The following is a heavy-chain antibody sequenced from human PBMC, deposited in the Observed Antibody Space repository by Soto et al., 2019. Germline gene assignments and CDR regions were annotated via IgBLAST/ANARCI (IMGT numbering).Heavy chain of an antibody. J-gene: IGHJ3*02. V-gene: IGHV3-48*01. CDR3: ARDKGSGWLHRDAFDI. CDR1: GFTFSSYS. CDR2: ISSSSSTI. Sequence: EVQLVESGGGLVQPGGSLRLSCAASGFTFSSYSMNWVRQAPGKGLEWVSYISSSSSTIYYADSVKGRFTISRDNAKNSLYLQRNSLRAEDTAVYYCARDKGSGWLHRDAFDIWGQGTMVTVSS. D-gene: IGHD6-19*01.